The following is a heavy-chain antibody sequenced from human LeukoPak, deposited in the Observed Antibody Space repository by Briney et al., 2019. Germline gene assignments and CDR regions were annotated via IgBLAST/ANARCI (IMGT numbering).Heavy chain of an antibody. V-gene: IGHV3-30*02. CDR1: GFTFSSYG. CDR3: AKPYYYGSGSYLGGFDS. J-gene: IGHJ4*02. CDR2: IRYDGSNK. D-gene: IGHD3-10*01. Sequence: GGSLRLSCAASGFTFSSYGMHWVRQAPGKGLEWVAFIRYDGSNKYYADSVKGRFIISRDNSRNTLFLRMHSLRVEDTAFYYCAKPYYYGSGSYLGGFDSWGQGTLVTVS.